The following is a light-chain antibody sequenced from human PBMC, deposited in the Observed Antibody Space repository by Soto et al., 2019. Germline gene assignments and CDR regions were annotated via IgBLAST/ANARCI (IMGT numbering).Light chain of an antibody. CDR1: SSDVGGYNY. J-gene: IGLJ2*01. V-gene: IGLV2-8*01. CDR3: SSNAGSSNLGVV. CDR2: EVS. Sequence: QSALTQPPSASGSPGQSVTISCTGTSSDVGGYNYVSWYQQHPGKAPKLMIYEVSKRPSGVPDRFSGSKSGNTASLTVSGLQAEDEADYYCSSNAGSSNLGVVLGGGTKLTVL.